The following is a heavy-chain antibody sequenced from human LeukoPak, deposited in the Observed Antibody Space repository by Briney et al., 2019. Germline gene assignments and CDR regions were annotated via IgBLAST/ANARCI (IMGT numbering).Heavy chain of an antibody. Sequence: PGGSLRLSCAASGFTFSDNYMNWIRQAPGKGLEWISYMSSSGSTISYADSVTGRFTVSRDNAKNSLYLQMDSLRAEDTAVYYCARSILPAANAIDYWGQGTLLTVSS. V-gene: IGHV3-11*04. D-gene: IGHD2-2*01. CDR1: GFTFSDNY. CDR2: MSSSGSTI. J-gene: IGHJ4*02. CDR3: ARSILPAANAIDY.